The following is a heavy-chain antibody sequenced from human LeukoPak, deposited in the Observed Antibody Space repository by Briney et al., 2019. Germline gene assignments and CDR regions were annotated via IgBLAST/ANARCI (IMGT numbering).Heavy chain of an antibody. V-gene: IGHV4-59*01. CDR3: ARDHIRRGCGTNICYPMDV. CDR2: VHDSGST. D-gene: IGHD2-2*01. Sequence: SETLSLTCTVSGDPISSYFWTWIRQSPGKGLEWIGYVHDSGSTNYNPSLESRVTISADTSKNQFSLKLTSVTAADTAVYYCARDHIRRGCGTNICYPMDVWGKGTTVTVSS. J-gene: IGHJ6*04. CDR1: GDPISSYF.